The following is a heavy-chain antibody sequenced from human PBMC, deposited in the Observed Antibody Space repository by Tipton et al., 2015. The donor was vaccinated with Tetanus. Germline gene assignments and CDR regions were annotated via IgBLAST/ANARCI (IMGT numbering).Heavy chain of an antibody. Sequence: QSGAEVKKPGSSVTVSCKTSGDAFSRFALSWVRQAPGQGLEWMGGIIPDFGIANYAQKFQGRVTITADKSTGTAYMELSSLASEDTAVYYCTSPSRYCSGGSCYLALDYWGQGTLVTVSS. D-gene: IGHD2-15*01. CDR1: GDAFSRFA. V-gene: IGHV1-69*17. CDR3: TSPSRYCSGGSCYLALDY. CDR2: IIPDFGIA. J-gene: IGHJ4*02.